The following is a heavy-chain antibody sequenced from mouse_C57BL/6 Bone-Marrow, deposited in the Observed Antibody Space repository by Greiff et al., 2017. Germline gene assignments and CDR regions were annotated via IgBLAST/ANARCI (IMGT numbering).Heavy chain of an antibody. J-gene: IGHJ1*03. CDR3: ASQRYYGSSYWYFDV. CDR1: GFTFSDYY. V-gene: IGHV5-12*01. Sequence: EVKLVESGGGLVQPGGSLTLSCAASGFTFSDYYMYWVRQTPEKRLEWVAYISNGGGSTYYPDTVKGRFTISRDNAKNTLYLQMSRLKSEDTAMYYCASQRYYGSSYWYFDVGAQGPRSPSPQ. CDR2: ISNGGGST. D-gene: IGHD1-1*01.